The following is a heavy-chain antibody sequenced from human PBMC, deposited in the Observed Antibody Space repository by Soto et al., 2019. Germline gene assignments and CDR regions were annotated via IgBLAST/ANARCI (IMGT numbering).Heavy chain of an antibody. CDR2: ISWNSGSI. V-gene: IGHV3-9*01. CDR1: GFTFDDYA. J-gene: IGHJ5*02. CDR3: AKGFGVGESHNNWFDP. Sequence: GGSLRLSCAASGFTFDDYAMHWVRQAPGKGLEWVSGISWNSGSIGYADSVKGRFTISRDNAKNSLYLQMNSLRAEDTALYYCAKGFGVGESHNNWFDPWGQGTLVTVSS. D-gene: IGHD3-10*01.